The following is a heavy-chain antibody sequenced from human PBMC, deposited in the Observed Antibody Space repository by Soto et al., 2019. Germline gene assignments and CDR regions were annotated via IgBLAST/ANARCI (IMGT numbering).Heavy chain of an antibody. Sequence: SETLSLTCTVSGGSISSSSYYWGWIRQPPGKGLEWIGSIYYSGSTYYNPSLKSRVTISVDTSKNQFSLKLSAVTAADTAVYYRARDDDNYNLDYWGQGTLVTVSS. CDR1: GGSISSSSYY. D-gene: IGHD1-1*01. CDR2: IYYSGST. J-gene: IGHJ4*02. V-gene: IGHV4-39*07. CDR3: ARDDDNYNLDY.